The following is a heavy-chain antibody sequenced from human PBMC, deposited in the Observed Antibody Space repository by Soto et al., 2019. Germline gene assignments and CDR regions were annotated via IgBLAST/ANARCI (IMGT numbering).Heavy chain of an antibody. D-gene: IGHD3-9*01. CDR1: GFTFTSYA. V-gene: IGHV3-23*01. J-gene: IGHJ4*02. Sequence: EVQLLESGGDLVQPGGSLRLSCAASGFTFTSYAMSWIGQAPGKGLEWVSAITGGGDNTYYADSVKGRFTISRDNSKNTLYLQMNSLRAEDTAFYYCTQDGGSRDWLTVNWGQGTLVTVSS. CDR3: TQDGGSRDWLTVN. CDR2: ITGGGDNT.